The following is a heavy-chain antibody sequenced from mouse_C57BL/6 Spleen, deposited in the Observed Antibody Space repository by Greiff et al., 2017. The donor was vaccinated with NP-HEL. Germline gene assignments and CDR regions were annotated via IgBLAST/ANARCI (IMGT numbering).Heavy chain of an antibody. CDR3: ARILRYYYAMDY. D-gene: IGHD1-1*01. CDR2: ISSGSSTI. CDR1: GFTFSDYG. J-gene: IGHJ4*01. V-gene: IGHV5-17*01. Sequence: EVQLQESGGGLVKPGGSLKLSCAASGFTFSDYGMHWVRQAPEKGLEWVAYISSGSSTIYYADTVKGRFTISRDNAKNTLFLQMTSLRSEDTAMYYCARILRYYYAMDYWGQGTSVTVSS.